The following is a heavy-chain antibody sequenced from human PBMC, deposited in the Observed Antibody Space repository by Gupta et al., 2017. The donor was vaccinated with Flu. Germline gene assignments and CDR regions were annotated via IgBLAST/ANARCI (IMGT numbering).Heavy chain of an antibody. CDR2: INPSGGHT. D-gene: IGHD3-3*01. CDR3: ARDYERGGKYYGMDV. CDR1: GYPFTSYIDYY. J-gene: IGHJ6*02. Sequence: QVQLVQSGAEVKKPGASVKVSCKASGYPFTSYIDYYMHWLRQAPGQGLEWMGIINPSGGHTRYAQKFQGRVTMTRDTSTTTVYMELSSLRSDDTAVYYCARDYERGGKYYGMDVWGQGTTVTVSS. V-gene: IGHV1-46*01.